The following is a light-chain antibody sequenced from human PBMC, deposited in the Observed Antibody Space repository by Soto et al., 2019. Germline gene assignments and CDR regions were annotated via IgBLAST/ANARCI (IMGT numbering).Light chain of an antibody. CDR3: QHYDNLPRYT. J-gene: IGKJ2*01. Sequence: DIQMTQSPSSLSASAGDRVTITCRASQGIKNNLAWYQQKPGKAPNLLIYEASKLQTGVPSRFSGGGSGTHFTFTISNLQPEDIATYYCQHYDNLPRYTFGLGTKLEIK. CDR1: QGIKNN. V-gene: IGKV1-33*01. CDR2: EAS.